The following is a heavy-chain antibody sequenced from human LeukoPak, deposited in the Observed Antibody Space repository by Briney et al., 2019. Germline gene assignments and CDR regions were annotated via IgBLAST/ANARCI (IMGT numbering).Heavy chain of an antibody. J-gene: IGHJ4*02. V-gene: IGHV1-69*06. CDR2: IIPIFGTA. CDR3: ARARSTPYGSESYFDY. Sequence: GASVKVSCKASGGTFSSYAISWVRQAPGQGLEWMGGIIPIFGTANYAQKFQGRVTITADKSTSTAYMELSSLRSEDTAVYYCARARSTPYGSESYFDYWGQGTLVTVSS. CDR1: GGTFSSYA. D-gene: IGHD3-10*01.